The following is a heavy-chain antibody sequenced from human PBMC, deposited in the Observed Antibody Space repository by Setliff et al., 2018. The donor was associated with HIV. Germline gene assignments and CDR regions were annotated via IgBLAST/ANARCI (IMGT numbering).Heavy chain of an antibody. D-gene: IGHD3-22*01. CDR2: IGYTSIDR. Sequence: PGGSLRLSCAASGFSFSTSTMNWVRQAPGKGLEWVSSIGYTSIDRYYADSVKGRFTISRDNAKNSLYLQMNSLRVEDAAVYYCAKGRSGYYNFDYWGQGTLVTVSS. CDR3: AKGRSGYYNFDY. CDR1: GFSFSTST. V-gene: IGHV3-21*04. J-gene: IGHJ4*02.